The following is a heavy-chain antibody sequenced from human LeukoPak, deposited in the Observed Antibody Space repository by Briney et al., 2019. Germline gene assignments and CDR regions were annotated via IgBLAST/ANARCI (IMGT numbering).Heavy chain of an antibody. Sequence: GGSLRLSCAASGFTFSSYSMNWVRQAPGKGLEWVSSISSSSSYIYYADSVKGRFTISRDNAKNSLYLQMNSLRAEATAVYYCARDRRLGDYNDAFDIWGQGTMVTVSS. D-gene: IGHD4-17*01. CDR2: ISSSSSYI. CDR1: GFTFSSYS. V-gene: IGHV3-21*01. CDR3: ARDRRLGDYNDAFDI. J-gene: IGHJ3*02.